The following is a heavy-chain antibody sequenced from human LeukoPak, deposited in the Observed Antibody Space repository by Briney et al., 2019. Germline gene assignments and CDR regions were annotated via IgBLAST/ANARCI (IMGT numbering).Heavy chain of an antibody. J-gene: IGHJ6*02. V-gene: IGHV4-34*01. Sequence: SETLSLTCAVYGGSFSGYYWSWIRQPPGKGLEWIGEINHSGSTNYNPSLKSRVTISVDTSKNQFSLKLSSVTAADTAVYYCARDSLLRFLEWSYGMDVWGQGTTVTVSS. CDR1: GGSFSGYY. CDR3: ARDSLLRFLEWSYGMDV. CDR2: INHSGST. D-gene: IGHD3-3*01.